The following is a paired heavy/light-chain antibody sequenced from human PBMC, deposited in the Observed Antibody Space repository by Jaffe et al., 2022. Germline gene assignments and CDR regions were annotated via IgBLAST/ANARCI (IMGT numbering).Light chain of an antibody. Sequence: DIQMTQSPSSVSASVGDRVTITCRASQGISTWLAWYQQKPGKGPKLLIYAASTLQSGVPSRFSGSGSGTEFTLTISSLQPEDFATYYCQQANSFPPTFGQGTKVEIK. V-gene: IGKV1-12*01. J-gene: IGKJ1*01. CDR3: QQANSFPPT. CDR1: QGISTW. CDR2: AAS.
Heavy chain of an antibody. CDR3: TKKILSTIVTDWFDP. CDR2: ISGNGGTT. V-gene: IGHV3-23*01. Sequence: EVQLLESGGGLVQPGGSLRLSCAASGLTFSSYAMTWVRQAPGKGLECVSVISGNGGTTYYADSVKGRFTISRDNSKDTLYLQMNGLRAEDTAVYYCTKKILSTIVTDWFDPWGQGTLVTVSS. D-gene: IGHD3-22*01. CDR1: GLTFSSYA. J-gene: IGHJ5*02.